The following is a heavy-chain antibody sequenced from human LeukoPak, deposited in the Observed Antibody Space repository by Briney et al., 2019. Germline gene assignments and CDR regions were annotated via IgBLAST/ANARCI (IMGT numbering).Heavy chain of an antibody. D-gene: IGHD2-15*01. CDR2: ISGSGGST. J-gene: IGHJ4*02. Sequence: GVSLRLSCAASGFSFITYDMSWGRQAPGKGLEWVSGISGSGGSTYYAGSVKGRFTISRDNSKNTLYLQMNSLRAEDTAVYYCAKRGYCSGGSCSILFYFDYWGQGTLVTVSS. V-gene: IGHV3-23*01. CDR1: GFSFITYD. CDR3: AKRGYCSGGSCSILFYFDY.